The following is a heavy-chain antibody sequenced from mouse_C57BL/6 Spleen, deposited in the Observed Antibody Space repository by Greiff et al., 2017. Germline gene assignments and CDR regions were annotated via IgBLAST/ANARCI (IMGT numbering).Heavy chain of an antibody. D-gene: IGHD3-2*02. Sequence: VQLQQSGPELVKPGASVKISCKASGYAFSSSWMNWVKQRPGKGLEWIGRIYPGDGDTNYNGKFKGKATLTADESSSTAYMQLSSLTSEDSAVYFCARSSGYGYWGQGTTLTVSS. CDR1: GYAFSSSW. CDR3: ARSSGYGY. J-gene: IGHJ2*01. CDR2: IYPGDGDT. V-gene: IGHV1-82*01.